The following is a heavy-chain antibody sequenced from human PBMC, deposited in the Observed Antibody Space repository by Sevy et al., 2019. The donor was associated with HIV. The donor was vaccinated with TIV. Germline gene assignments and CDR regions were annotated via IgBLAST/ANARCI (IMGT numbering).Heavy chain of an antibody. V-gene: IGHV3-30*18. CDR2: ISNDGSNK. Sequence: GGPLSLSCEPSGFPFSAYAFPWVRRAQGRGLEGVAVISNDGSNKSNADSVKARFTISRDNSKNTLYLQMNSLRAEDTAVYYCAKDLSSSGPDAFDIWGQGTMVTVSS. CDR3: AKDLSSSGPDAFDI. J-gene: IGHJ3*02. CDR1: GFPFSAYA. D-gene: IGHD6-19*01.